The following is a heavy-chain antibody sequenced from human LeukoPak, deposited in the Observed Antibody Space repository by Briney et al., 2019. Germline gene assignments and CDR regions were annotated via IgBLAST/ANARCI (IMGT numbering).Heavy chain of an antibody. CDR1: GFTFSSYG. Sequence: GGSLRLSCAASGFTFSSYGMHWVRQAPGKGLEWVALIWYDGNNKYYADSVKGRFTISRDNSKNTLYLQLNSLRAEDTAVYYCARDLGGWYPNWYFDLWGRGTLVTVSS. CDR2: IWYDGNNK. J-gene: IGHJ2*01. CDR3: ARDLGGWYPNWYFDL. V-gene: IGHV3-33*01. D-gene: IGHD6-19*01.